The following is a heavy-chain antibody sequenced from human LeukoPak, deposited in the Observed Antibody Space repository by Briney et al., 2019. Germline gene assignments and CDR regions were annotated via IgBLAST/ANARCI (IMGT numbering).Heavy chain of an antibody. CDR3: AGVVIELGYYYYGMDV. Sequence: SETLSLTCTVSGGSISSYYWSWIRQPAGKGLEWIGYIYYSGSTNYNPSLKSRVTISVDTSKNQFSLKLSSVTAADTAVYYCAGVVIELGYYYYGMDVWGQGTMVTVSS. CDR2: IYYSGST. D-gene: IGHD3-22*01. CDR1: GGSISSYY. V-gene: IGHV4-59*08. J-gene: IGHJ6*02.